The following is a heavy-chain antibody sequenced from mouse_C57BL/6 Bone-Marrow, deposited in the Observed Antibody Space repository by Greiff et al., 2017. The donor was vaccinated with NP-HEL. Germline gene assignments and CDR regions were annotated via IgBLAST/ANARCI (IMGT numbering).Heavy chain of an antibody. Sequence: QVQLQQSGAELVRPGTSVKLSCKASGYTFTSYWMHWVKQRPGQGLEWIGVIDPSDSYTNYNQKFKGKATLTVDTSSSTAYMQLSSLTSEDSAVYYCVYFRNYFDYWGQGTTLTVSS. CDR1: GYTFTSYW. CDR2: IDPSDSYT. V-gene: IGHV1-59*01. J-gene: IGHJ2*01. D-gene: IGHD1-1*01. CDR3: VYFRNYFDY.